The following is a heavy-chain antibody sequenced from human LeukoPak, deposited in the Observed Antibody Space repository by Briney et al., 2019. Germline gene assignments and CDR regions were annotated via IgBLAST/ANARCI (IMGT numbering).Heavy chain of an antibody. D-gene: IGHD5-24*01. CDR2: IYYSGST. V-gene: IGHV4-59*08. CDR3: ARLRWLRTYYFDY. Sequence: SETLSLTCTVSGGSISSYYWSWIRQPPGKGLEWIGYIYYSGSTNYNPSLKSRVTISVDTSKNQFSLKLSSVTAAGTAVYYCARLRWLRTYYFDYWGQGTLVTVSS. CDR1: GGSISSYY. J-gene: IGHJ4*02.